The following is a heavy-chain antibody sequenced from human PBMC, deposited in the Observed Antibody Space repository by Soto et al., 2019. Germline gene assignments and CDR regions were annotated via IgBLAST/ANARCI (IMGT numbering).Heavy chain of an antibody. V-gene: IGHV4-4*02. CDR3: AKMTTVTTWEDV. Sequence: SETLSLTCAVSSGSISSSNWWSWVRQPPGKGPEWIGEIYHSGSTNYNPSLKSRVTISVDKSKNQFSLKLSSVTAADTAVYYCAKMTTVTTWEDVWGKGTTVTVSS. D-gene: IGHD4-4*01. CDR2: IYHSGST. CDR1: SGSISSSNW. J-gene: IGHJ6*04.